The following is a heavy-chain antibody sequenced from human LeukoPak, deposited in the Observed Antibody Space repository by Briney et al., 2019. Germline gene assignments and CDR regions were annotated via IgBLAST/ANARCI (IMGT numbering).Heavy chain of an antibody. D-gene: IGHD6-19*01. CDR3: ARVASSGWYWFDP. CDR1: GGSISSDY. V-gene: IGHV4-59*01. CDR2: IYYSGST. J-gene: IGHJ5*02. Sequence: PSETLSLTCTVSGGSISSDYWIWIRQPPGKGLEWIGHIYYSGSTNYNPSLKSRVTISVDTSNNQFSLKLSSVTAADTAVYHCARVASSGWYWFDPWGQGTLVTVSS.